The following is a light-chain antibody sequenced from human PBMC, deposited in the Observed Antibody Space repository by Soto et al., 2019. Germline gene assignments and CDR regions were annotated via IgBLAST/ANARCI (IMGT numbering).Light chain of an antibody. V-gene: IGKV1-5*03. Sequence: DIQLPQSPSTLSASVGDRVTITCRASQSISSWLAWYQQKPGKAPKLLIYKASSLESGVPSRLSGSGSGTECTLTISRLQPDEFATYYGQQYNSYSRTFGQGTKVEIK. J-gene: IGKJ1*01. CDR1: QSISSW. CDR2: KAS. CDR3: QQYNSYSRT.